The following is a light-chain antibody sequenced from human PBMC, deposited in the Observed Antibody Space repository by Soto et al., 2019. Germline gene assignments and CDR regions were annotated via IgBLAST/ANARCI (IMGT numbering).Light chain of an antibody. CDR2: DAS. J-gene: IGKJ1*01. Sequence: DIQMTQSPSTLSASVGDRVTITCRASQSISSWLAWYQQKPGKAPKLLIYDASSLESGVPSRFSGSGSGTEFTLTISSLQPDDFATYYCQQYVRTFGQGTKVDIK. CDR1: QSISSW. V-gene: IGKV1-5*01. CDR3: QQYVRT.